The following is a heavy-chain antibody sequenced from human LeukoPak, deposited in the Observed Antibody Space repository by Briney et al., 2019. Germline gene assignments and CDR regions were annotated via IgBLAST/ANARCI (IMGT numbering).Heavy chain of an antibody. D-gene: IGHD3-3*01. J-gene: IGHJ4*02. CDR3: ARGWDFWSGYYPAYFDY. Sequence: GGSLRLSCAASGFTFSSYWMSWVRQAPGKGQEWVANIKQDGSEKYYVDSVKGRFTISRDNAKNSLYLQMNSLRAEDTAVYYCARGWDFWSGYYPAYFDYWGRGTLVTVSS. CDR2: IKQDGSEK. V-gene: IGHV3-7*01. CDR1: GFTFSSYW.